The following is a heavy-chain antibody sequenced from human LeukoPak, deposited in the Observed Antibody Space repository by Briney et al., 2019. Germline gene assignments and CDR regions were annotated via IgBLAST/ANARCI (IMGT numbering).Heavy chain of an antibody. CDR1: GGSFSGYY. CDR2: INHSGST. CDR3: ARAHRRLTTRYYYYYYGMDV. V-gene: IGHV4-34*01. J-gene: IGHJ6*02. D-gene: IGHD1-14*01. Sequence: SETLSLTCAVYGGSFSGYYWSWIRQPPGKGLEWIGEINHSGSTNYNPSLKSRVTISVDTSKNQFSLKLSSVTAADTAVYYCARAHRRLTTRYYYYYYGMDVWGQGTTVTVSS.